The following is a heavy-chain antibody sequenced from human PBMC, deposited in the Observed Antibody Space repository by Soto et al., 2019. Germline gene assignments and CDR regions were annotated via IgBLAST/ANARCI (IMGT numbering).Heavy chain of an antibody. CDR3: ARDRQWLVPFFDY. V-gene: IGHV3-21*01. Sequence: LRLSCAASGFTFSSYSMNWVRQAPGKGLEWVSSISSSSSGIYYADSVKGRFTVSRDYAKNSLYLQMNSLRAEDTAVYYCARDRQWLVPFFDYWGQGTLVTVSS. CDR2: ISSSSSGI. J-gene: IGHJ4*02. CDR1: GFTFSSYS. D-gene: IGHD6-19*01.